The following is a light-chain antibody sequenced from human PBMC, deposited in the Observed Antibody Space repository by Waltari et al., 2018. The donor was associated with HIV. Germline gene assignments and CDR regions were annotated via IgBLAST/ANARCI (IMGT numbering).Light chain of an antibody. J-gene: IGLJ3*02. CDR1: PGSVSTTYY. CDR3: ALYMGSGVWV. CDR2: NTD. Sequence: QTVVTQEPSFSVSPGATVTLTCGLRPGSVSTTYYPSWYQQTPGQAPLTLIYNTDTRSSGVPDRFSGSIGSDKAVLTITGAQADDECDYYCALYMGSGVWVFGGGTTLTVL. V-gene: IGLV8-61*01.